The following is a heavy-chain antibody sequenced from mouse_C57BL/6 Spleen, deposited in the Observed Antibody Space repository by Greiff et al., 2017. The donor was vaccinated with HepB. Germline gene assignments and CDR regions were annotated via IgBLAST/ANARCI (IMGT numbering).Heavy chain of an antibody. V-gene: IGHV14-4*01. J-gene: IGHJ2*01. CDR3: TTLGNPVYFDY. CDR1: GFNIKDDY. CDR2: IDPENGDT. Sequence: VQLQQSGAELVRPGASVKLSCTASGFNIKDDYMHWVKQRPEQGLEWIGWIDPENGDTEYASKFQGKATITADTSSNTAYLQLSSLTSEDTAVYYCTTLGNPVYFDYWGQGTTLTVSS.